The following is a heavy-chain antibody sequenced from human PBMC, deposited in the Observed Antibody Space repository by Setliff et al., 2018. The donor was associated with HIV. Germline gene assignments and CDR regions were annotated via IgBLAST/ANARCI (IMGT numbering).Heavy chain of an antibody. D-gene: IGHD1-1*01. CDR3: ARETRPGLTRSGFDY. J-gene: IGHJ4*02. CDR1: GFTFSSYW. CDR2: IKQDGSEK. Sequence: GGSLRLSCAASGFTFSSYWVSWVRQAPGKGLEWVANIKQDGSEKYYVDSVKGRFTISRDNAKNSLYLQMNSLRAEDTAVYYCARETRPGLTRSGFDYWGQGTLVTVSS. V-gene: IGHV3-7*05.